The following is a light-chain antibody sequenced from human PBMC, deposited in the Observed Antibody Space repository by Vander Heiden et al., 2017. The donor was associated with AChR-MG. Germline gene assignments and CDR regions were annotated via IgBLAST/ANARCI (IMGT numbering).Light chain of an antibody. CDR1: SSDIGSNT. CDR2: GNN. J-gene: IGLJ3*02. Sequence: QSVVTQPRSASGTPGQMVTISCSGSSSDIGSNTVNWYQQLPETAPKLLIYGNNQRPSGVPDRFSGSKSGTSASLAISGLQSEDEADYYCATWDDNLSGRVFGGGTKLTVL. CDR3: ATWDDNLSGRV. V-gene: IGLV1-44*01.